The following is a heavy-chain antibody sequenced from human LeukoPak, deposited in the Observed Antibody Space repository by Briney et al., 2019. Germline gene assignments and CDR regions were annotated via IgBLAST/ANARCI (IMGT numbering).Heavy chain of an antibody. D-gene: IGHD3-16*02. Sequence: HPGGSLRLSCAASGFTVSSNYMSWVRQAPGKGLEWVSVIYSGGSTYYADSVKGRFTISRDNSKNTLYLQMNSLRAEDTAVYYCARESEKGYDYVWGSYRHFDYWGQGTLVTVSS. CDR3: ARESEKGYDYVWGSYRHFDY. CDR1: GFTVSSNY. V-gene: IGHV3-66*01. J-gene: IGHJ4*02. CDR2: IYSGGST.